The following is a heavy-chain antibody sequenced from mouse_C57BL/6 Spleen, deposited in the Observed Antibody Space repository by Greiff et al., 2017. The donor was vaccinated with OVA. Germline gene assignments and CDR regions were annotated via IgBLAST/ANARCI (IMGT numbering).Heavy chain of an antibody. CDR1: GYTFTDYE. CDR3: TPGLGLLYAMDY. Sequence: ESGAELVRPGASVTLSCKASGYTFTDYEMHWVKQTPVHGLEWIGAIDPETGGTAYNQKFKGKAILTADKSSSTAYMELRSLTSEDSAVYYCTPGLGLLYAMDYWGQGTSVTVSS. V-gene: IGHV1-15*01. D-gene: IGHD4-1*01. CDR2: IDPETGGT. J-gene: IGHJ4*01.